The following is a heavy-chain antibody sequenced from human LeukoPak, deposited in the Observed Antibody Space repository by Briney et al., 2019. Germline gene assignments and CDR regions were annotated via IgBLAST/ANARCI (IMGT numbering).Heavy chain of an antibody. CDR2: IKQDGGET. J-gene: IGHJ4*02. Sequence: GGSLRLSCAASGFDFSRYWMSWVRQAPGKGLEWVANIKQDGGETHYVDSVKGRFTISRDNAKNSLYLQMNSLGAEDTAVYYCAKAPRYYYDSSGYYTGYYFEYWGREPWSPSPQ. CDR3: AKAPRYYYDSSGYYTGYYFEY. D-gene: IGHD3-22*01. V-gene: IGHV3-7*01. CDR1: GFDFSRYW.